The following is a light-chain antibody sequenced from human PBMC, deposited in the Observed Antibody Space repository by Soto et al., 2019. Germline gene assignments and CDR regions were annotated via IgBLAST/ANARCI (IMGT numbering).Light chain of an antibody. CDR2: EVS. V-gene: IGLV2-23*02. CDR1: SSDVGGYNF. J-gene: IGLJ3*02. CDR3: CSYAGSPHWV. Sequence: QAVVTQPASVSGSPGQSITISCTGTSSDVGGYNFVSWYQQHPGKAPKLMIYEVSKRPSGVSNRFSGSKSGNTASLTISGLQAEDEADYYCCSYAGSPHWVVGGGTKLTVL.